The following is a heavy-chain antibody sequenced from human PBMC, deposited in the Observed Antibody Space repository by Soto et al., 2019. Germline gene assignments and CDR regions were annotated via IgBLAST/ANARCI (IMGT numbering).Heavy chain of an antibody. CDR3: ARVIFYGIPNWYFDL. V-gene: IGHV3-11*05. D-gene: IGHD3-9*01. CDR2: ISSSCSYT. CDR1: GFTFSDYY. Sequence: QVQLVESGGGLVKPGGSLRLSCAASGFTFSDYYMSWIRQAPGKGLEWVSYISSSCSYTNYADSVKGRFTSSRDNAKNSRYLQMNSLRSEDTAVYYCARVIFYGIPNWYFDLWGRGTLVTVSS. J-gene: IGHJ2*01.